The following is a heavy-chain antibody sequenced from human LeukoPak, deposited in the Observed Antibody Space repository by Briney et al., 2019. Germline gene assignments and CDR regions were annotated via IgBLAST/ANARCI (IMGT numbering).Heavy chain of an antibody. Sequence: GGSLRLSCAASGFTFSSYAMSWVRQAPGKGLEGVSAISAGGDSTYYADSVKGRFTISRDSSKNTLYLQMNSLRAEDTAVYYCARAIGAEGAFDIWGQGTMVTVSS. CDR3: ARAIGAEGAFDI. J-gene: IGHJ3*02. CDR2: ISAGGDST. CDR1: GFTFSSYA. V-gene: IGHV3-23*01.